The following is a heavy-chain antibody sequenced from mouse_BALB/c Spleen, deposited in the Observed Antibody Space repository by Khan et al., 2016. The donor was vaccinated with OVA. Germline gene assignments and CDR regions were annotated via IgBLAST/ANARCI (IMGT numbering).Heavy chain of an antibody. D-gene: IGHD2-14*01. CDR1: GYTFTTAG. J-gene: IGHJ4*01. CDR2: INTHSGVP. Sequence: QIQLVQSGPELKKPGETVRISCKASGYTFTTAGIQWVQKMPGKGLKWIGWINTHSGVPKYAEDFKGRFAFSLAISVNTAYLQITNLKNEDTATYFCASGGAAYYRDDGGAMDYGGQGTSVTVSS. CDR3: ASGGAAYYRDDGGAMDY. V-gene: IGHV9-4*02.